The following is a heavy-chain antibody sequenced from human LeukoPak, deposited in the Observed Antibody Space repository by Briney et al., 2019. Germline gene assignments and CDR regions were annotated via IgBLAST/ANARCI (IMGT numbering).Heavy chain of an antibody. V-gene: IGHV3-9*03. D-gene: IGHD3-22*01. J-gene: IGHJ3*02. CDR2: ISWNSGSI. Sequence: PGGSLRLSCAASGFTFDDYAMHWVRQAPGKGLEWVSVISWNSGSIGYADSVKGRFTISRDNAKNSLYLQMNSLRAEDMALYYCAKDIRSSGPLGAFDIWGQGTMVTVSS. CDR1: GFTFDDYA. CDR3: AKDIRSSGPLGAFDI.